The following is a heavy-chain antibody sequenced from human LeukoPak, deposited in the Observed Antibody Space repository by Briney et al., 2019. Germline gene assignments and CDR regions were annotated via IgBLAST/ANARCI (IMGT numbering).Heavy chain of an antibody. CDR2: IYTSGST. D-gene: IGHD6-19*01. J-gene: IGHJ4*02. Sequence: SETLSLTCTVSGGSISSYYGSWIRQPAGKGLEWIGRIYTSGSTNYNPSLKSRVTMSVDTSKNQFSLKLSSVTAADTAVYYCAVAAPTEQFVTSLIDYWGQGTLVTVSS. CDR1: GGSISSYY. CDR3: AVAAPTEQFVTSLIDY. V-gene: IGHV4-4*07.